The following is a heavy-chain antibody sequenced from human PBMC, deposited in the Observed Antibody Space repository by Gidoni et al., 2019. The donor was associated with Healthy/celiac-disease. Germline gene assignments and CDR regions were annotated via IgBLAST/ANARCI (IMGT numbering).Heavy chain of an antibody. Sequence: QVQLVQSGAAVKKPGASVKVSCKASGYTFTSYGISWVRQDPGQGLEWMGWISANNGNTNYAQKLQGRVTMTTETSTSTDYMELRSLRSDDTAVYYCARERGDNWFDPWGQGTLVTVSS. CDR3: ARERGDNWFDP. V-gene: IGHV1-18*01. D-gene: IGHD3-10*01. CDR2: ISANNGNT. CDR1: GYTFTSYG. J-gene: IGHJ5*02.